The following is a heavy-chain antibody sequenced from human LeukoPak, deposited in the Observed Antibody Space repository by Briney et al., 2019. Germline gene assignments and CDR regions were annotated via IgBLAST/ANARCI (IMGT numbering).Heavy chain of an antibody. CDR3: ARVRLWFGEPSHFDY. Sequence: GGSLRISCQGSGYSFTSYWISWVRQLPGKGLEWMGRIDPSDSYTNYSPSFQGHVTISADKSISTAYLQWSSLKASDTAMYYCARVRLWFGEPSHFDYWGQGTLVTVSS. V-gene: IGHV5-10-1*01. CDR2: IDPSDSYT. CDR1: GYSFTSYW. D-gene: IGHD3-10*01. J-gene: IGHJ4*02.